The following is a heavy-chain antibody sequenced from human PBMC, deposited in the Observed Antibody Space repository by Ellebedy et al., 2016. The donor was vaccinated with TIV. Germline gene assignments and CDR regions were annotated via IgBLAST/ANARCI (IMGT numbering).Heavy chain of an antibody. CDR1: GFTFSMYW. Sequence: GESLKISCAASGFTFSMYWMHWVRQVPGKGLVWVSRISSDVTGPTYADSVRGRFTISRDNAKNTVYLQMHSLGVEDTAVYYCARGVRNSGYYPDKWGPGTLVTVSS. D-gene: IGHD3-22*01. J-gene: IGHJ4*01. V-gene: IGHV3-74*01. CDR3: ARGVRNSGYYPDK. CDR2: ISSDVTGP.